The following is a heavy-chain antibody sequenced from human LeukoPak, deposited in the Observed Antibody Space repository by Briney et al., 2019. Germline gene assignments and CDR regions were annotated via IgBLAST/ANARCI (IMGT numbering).Heavy chain of an antibody. D-gene: IGHD5-18*01. J-gene: IGHJ4*02. CDR1: GYTFTSYY. CDR2: INPSGGST. CDR3: ARDSYGYYFDY. V-gene: IGHV1-46*01. Sequence: ASVKVSCKASGYTFTSYYMHWVRQAPGQGLEWMGIINPSGGSTSYARKFQGRVTMTRDTSTSTVYMELSSLRSEDTAVYYCARDSYGYYFDYWGQGTLVTVSS.